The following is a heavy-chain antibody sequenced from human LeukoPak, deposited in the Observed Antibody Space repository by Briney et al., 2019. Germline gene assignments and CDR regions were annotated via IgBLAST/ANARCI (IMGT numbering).Heavy chain of an antibody. CDR1: GYTFTSYY. J-gene: IGHJ6*03. V-gene: IGHV1-46*01. CDR2: INPSGGST. Sequence: GASVKVSCKASGYTFTSYYMHWVRQAPGQGLEWMGIINPSGGSTSYAQKFQGRVTMTRDTSTSTVYMELNSLRSEDTAVYYCARIGSGYCSSTSCYRDYMDVWGKGTTVTVSS. D-gene: IGHD2-2*02. CDR3: ARIGSGYCSSTSCYRDYMDV.